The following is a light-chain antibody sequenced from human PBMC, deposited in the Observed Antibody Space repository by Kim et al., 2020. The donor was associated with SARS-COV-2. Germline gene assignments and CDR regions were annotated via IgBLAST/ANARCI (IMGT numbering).Light chain of an antibody. CDR2: YDS. Sequence: APGKTARTTCGGNNIGSKSVHWYRQKPGQATVLGIYYDSDRPSGIPERFSCSNAGNTATLTISRVEAGDEADYYCQVWDSSSDHPVFGGGTKLTFL. V-gene: IGLV3-21*04. CDR3: QVWDSSSDHPV. CDR1: NIGSKS. J-gene: IGLJ3*02.